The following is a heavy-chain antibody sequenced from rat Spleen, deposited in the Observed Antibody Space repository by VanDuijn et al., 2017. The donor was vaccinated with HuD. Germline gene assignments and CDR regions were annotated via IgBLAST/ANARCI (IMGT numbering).Heavy chain of an antibody. V-gene: IGHV5-29*01. J-gene: IGHJ2*01. CDR2: ISYDGSDT. CDR1: GFIFSDHF. CDR3: ARRYDFDY. Sequence: EVQLVESDGGLVQPGGSLKLSCAASGFIFSDHFMAWVRQAPTMGLEWVATISYDGSDTYYRDSVKGRFTISRDNAKSTLYLQMDSLRSEDTATYYCARRYDFDYWGQGVMVTVSS. D-gene: IGHD1-11*01.